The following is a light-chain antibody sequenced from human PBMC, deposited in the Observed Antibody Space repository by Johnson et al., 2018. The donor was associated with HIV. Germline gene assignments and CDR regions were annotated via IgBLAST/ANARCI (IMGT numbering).Light chain of an antibody. CDR2: ESN. J-gene: IGLJ1*01. CDR1: TSNIGNNY. Sequence: QSVLTQPPSVSAAPGQKVTISCSGSTSNIGNNYVSWYQQLPGTAPKLLICESNKRPSGIPNRFSGSKSGTSATLGITGLQTGDEADYYCGTWDSSLSAYVFGTVTKVTVL. CDR3: GTWDSSLSAYV. V-gene: IGLV1-51*02.